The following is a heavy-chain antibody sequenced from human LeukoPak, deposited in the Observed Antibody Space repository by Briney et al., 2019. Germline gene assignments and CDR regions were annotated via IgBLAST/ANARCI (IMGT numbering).Heavy chain of an antibody. CDR1: GFIFNNYA. CDR2: ISWNSGSI. V-gene: IGHV3-9*01. D-gene: IGHD2-15*01. Sequence: GGSLRLSCAGSGFIFNNYAMHWVRQPPGKGLEWVSGISWNSGSIDYADSVKGRFTISRDNAKNSLYLQMNSLRAEDTAVYYCARDRKLPRSHSYYFDYWGQGTLVTVSS. CDR3: ARDRKLPRSHSYYFDY. J-gene: IGHJ4*02.